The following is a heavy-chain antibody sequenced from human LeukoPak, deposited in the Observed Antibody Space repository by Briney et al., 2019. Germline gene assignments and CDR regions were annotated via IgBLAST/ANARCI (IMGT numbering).Heavy chain of an antibody. Sequence: GRSLRLSCAASGFTFSSYAMHWVRQAPGKGLEWVAVISYDGSNKYYADCVKGRFTISRDNSKNTLYLQMNSLRAEDTAVYYCAKVPIAVASKPLYYFDYWGQGTLVTVSS. D-gene: IGHD6-19*01. CDR3: AKVPIAVASKPLYYFDY. CDR1: GFTFSSYA. CDR2: ISYDGSNK. V-gene: IGHV3-30*04. J-gene: IGHJ4*02.